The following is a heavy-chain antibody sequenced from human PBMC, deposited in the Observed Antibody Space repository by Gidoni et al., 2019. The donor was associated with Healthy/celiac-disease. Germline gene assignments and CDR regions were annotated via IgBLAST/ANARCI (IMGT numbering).Heavy chain of an antibody. D-gene: IGHD5-12*01. Sequence: QVQLVQSGAEVKKPGASVKVSCTASGSTFTGYYFHWVRQAPGQGLECMGRINPNSGGTNYAQKFQGRVTMTRDTSISTAYMELSRLRSDDTAVYYCARDYFGMATQPGDYWGQGTLVTVSS. V-gene: IGHV1-2*06. CDR1: GSTFTGYY. CDR3: ARDYFGMATQPGDY. CDR2: INPNSGGT. J-gene: IGHJ4*02.